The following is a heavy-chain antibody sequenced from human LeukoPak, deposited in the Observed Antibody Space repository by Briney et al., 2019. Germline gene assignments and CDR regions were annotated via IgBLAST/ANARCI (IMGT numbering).Heavy chain of an antibody. D-gene: IGHD3-16*02. CDR1: GFTFSSYS. V-gene: IGHV3-21*01. J-gene: IGHJ4*02. CDR3: ARDIAPRAH. Sequence: PGGSLRLSCAASGFTFSSYSMNWVRQAPGKGLEWVSSISSSSSYINYADSVKGRFTISRDNAKNSLFLQMNSLRAEDTAVYYCARDIAPRAHWGQGTLVTVSS. CDR2: ISSSSSYI.